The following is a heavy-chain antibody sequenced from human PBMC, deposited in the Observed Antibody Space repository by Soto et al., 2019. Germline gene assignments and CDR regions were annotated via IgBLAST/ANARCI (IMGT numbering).Heavy chain of an antibody. V-gene: IGHV3-66*01. CDR1: GFTVRGNY. D-gene: IGHD2-21*02. CDR3: ARGGNSVAGAFDI. CDR2: IYSDYST. Sequence: GESLKISCVASGFTVRGNYMTWARQAPGKGLEWVSVIYSDYSTYYADSVKGRFTISRDNSKNTLSLQMNSLRADDTAVYYCARGGNSVAGAFDIWGQGTVVTVSS. J-gene: IGHJ3*02.